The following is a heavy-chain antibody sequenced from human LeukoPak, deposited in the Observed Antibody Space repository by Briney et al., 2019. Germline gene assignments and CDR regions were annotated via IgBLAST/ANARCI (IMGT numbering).Heavy chain of an antibody. CDR1: GGSFSGYY. Sequence: SETLSLTCAVYGGSFSGYYWSWIRQPPGKGLEWIGEINHSGSTNYNPSLKSRVTISVDTSKNQFSLKLSSVTAADTVVYYCARVRRGWRAYYFDYWGQGTLVTVSS. CDR2: INHSGST. D-gene: IGHD2-15*01. J-gene: IGHJ4*02. V-gene: IGHV4-34*01. CDR3: ARVRRGWRAYYFDY.